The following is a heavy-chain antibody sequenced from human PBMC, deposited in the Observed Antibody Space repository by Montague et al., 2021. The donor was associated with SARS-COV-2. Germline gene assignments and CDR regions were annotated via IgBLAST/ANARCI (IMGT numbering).Heavy chain of an antibody. CDR3: ASEQYCSGGSCFYDAFDI. Sequence: SLRLSCAASGFTFSSYEMNWVRQAPGKGLEWVSYISSSGSTIYYADSVKGRFTISRDNAKSSLYLQMNSLRAEDTAVYYCASEQYCSGGSCFYDAFDIWGQGTMVTVSS. J-gene: IGHJ3*02. V-gene: IGHV3-48*03. D-gene: IGHD2-15*01. CDR1: GFTFSSYE. CDR2: ISSSGSTI.